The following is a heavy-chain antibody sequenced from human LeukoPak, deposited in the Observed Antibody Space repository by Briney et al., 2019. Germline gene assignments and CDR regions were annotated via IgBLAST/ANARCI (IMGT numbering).Heavy chain of an antibody. V-gene: IGHV1-69*13. J-gene: IGHJ4*02. D-gene: IGHD1-26*01. CDR2: IIPIFGTA. CDR3: ARDGGGSYYFFGY. Sequence: ASVTVSCKASGGTFSSYAISWVRQAPGQGLEWMGGIIPIFGTANYAQKFQGRVTITADESTSTAYMELSSLRSEDTAVYYCARDGGGSYYFFGYWGQGTLVTVSS. CDR1: GGTFSSYA.